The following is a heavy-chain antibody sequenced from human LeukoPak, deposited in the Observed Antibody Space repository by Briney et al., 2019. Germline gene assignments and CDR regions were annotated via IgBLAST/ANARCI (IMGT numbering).Heavy chain of an antibody. J-gene: IGHJ6*02. CDR2: IKQDGSEK. CDR1: GFTFSSYA. Sequence: GGSLRLSCAASGFTFSSYAMSWVRQAPGKGLEWVANIKQDGSEKYYVDSVKGRFTISRDNAKNSLYLQMNSLRAEDTAVYYCARVDSASYGMDVWGQGTTVTVSS. V-gene: IGHV3-7*01. CDR3: ARVDSASYGMDV. D-gene: IGHD3-10*01.